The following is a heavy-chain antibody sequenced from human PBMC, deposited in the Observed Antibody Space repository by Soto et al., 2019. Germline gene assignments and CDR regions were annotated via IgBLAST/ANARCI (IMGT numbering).Heavy chain of an antibody. V-gene: IGHV1-8*01. CDR2: INPNNDNT. CDR3: ARVGSSSSDI. Sequence: SVKVSCKASGYTFTNYDINWVRQATGQGLEWMGWINPNNDNTGYAQKFQGRVTMTRNTSISTAYMELSSLRFEDTAVYFCARVGSSSSDIWGQGTMVTVSS. CDR1: GYTFTNYD. D-gene: IGHD6-6*01. J-gene: IGHJ3*02.